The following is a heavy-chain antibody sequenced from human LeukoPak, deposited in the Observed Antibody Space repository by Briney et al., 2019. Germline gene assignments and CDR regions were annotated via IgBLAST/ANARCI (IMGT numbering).Heavy chain of an antibody. CDR3: AKAYTTGLEP. V-gene: IGHV3-30*02. D-gene: IGHD4-17*01. J-gene: IGHJ5*02. CDR1: GFTFSSYG. Sequence: GGSLRLSCAASGFTFSSYGMHWVRQAPGKGLEWVAFIKYDGSNKHNAESVKGRFTISRDNSKNTLYLQMNSLRAEDTAVYYCAKAYTTGLEPWGQGTLVTVSS. CDR2: IKYDGSNK.